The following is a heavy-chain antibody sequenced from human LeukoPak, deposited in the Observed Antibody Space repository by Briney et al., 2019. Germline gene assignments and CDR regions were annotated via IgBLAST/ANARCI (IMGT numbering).Heavy chain of an antibody. J-gene: IGHJ4*02. D-gene: IGHD3-3*01. Sequence: GGSLRLSCAASGFTFDDYAMHWVRQAPGKGLEWVSLISWDGGSTYYADSVKGRFTISRDNSKNSLYLQMNSLRAEDTALYYCASTSPLRWSGYWGFDYWGQGTLVTVSS. CDR2: ISWDGGST. CDR3: ASTSPLRWSGYWGFDY. V-gene: IGHV3-43D*03. CDR1: GFTFDDYA.